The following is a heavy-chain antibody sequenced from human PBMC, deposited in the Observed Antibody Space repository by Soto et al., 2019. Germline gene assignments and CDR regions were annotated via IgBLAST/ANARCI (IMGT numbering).Heavy chain of an antibody. D-gene: IGHD1-26*01. CDR2: ISAYNGNT. CDR1: GYTFTSYG. Sequence: ASVKVSCKASGYTFTSYGISWVRQAPGQGPEWMGWISAYNGNTNYAQKLQGRVTMTTDTSTSTAYMELRSLRDEDTAVYYCAREGGSLNWFDPWGQGTLVTVSS. CDR3: AREGGSLNWFDP. J-gene: IGHJ5*02. V-gene: IGHV1-18*01.